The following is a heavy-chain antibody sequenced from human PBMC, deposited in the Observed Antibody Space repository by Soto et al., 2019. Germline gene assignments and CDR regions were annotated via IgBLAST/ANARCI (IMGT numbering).Heavy chain of an antibody. D-gene: IGHD5-12*01. Sequence: SETLSLTCTVSGGSISSYYWSWIRQPPGKGLEWIGYIYYSGSTNYNPSLKSRVTISVDTSKNQFSLKLSSVTAADTAVYYCARVVEDGYNEFDYXGQGTLXTVSS. CDR1: GGSISSYY. CDR2: IYYSGST. CDR3: ARVVEDGYNEFDY. J-gene: IGHJ4*02. V-gene: IGHV4-59*01.